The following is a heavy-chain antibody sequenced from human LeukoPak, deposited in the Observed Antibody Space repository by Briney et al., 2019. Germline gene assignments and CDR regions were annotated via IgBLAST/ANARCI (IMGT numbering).Heavy chain of an antibody. Sequence: TGGSLRLSCAASGFTFSSYWMSWVRQAPGKGLEWVANIKQDGSEKYYVDSVKGRFTISRENAKNSLYLQMNSLRAEDTAVYYCARDPEGYSYGYPPDYWGQGTLVTVSS. J-gene: IGHJ4*02. CDR2: IKQDGSEK. CDR1: GFTFSSYW. V-gene: IGHV3-7*01. CDR3: ARDPEGYSYGYPPDY. D-gene: IGHD5-18*01.